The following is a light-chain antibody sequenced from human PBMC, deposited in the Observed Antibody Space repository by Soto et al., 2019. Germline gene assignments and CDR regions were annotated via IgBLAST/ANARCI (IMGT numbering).Light chain of an antibody. V-gene: IGLV2-18*02. CDR2: DVS. CDR1: SIDVGGYNR. Sequence: QSVLTQPPSVSGSPGQSVTISCTGTSIDVGGYNRVSWYQQPPGKAPKLLIYDVSNRPSGGSTRFSGSKSGNTASLTISGLQAEDEADSYCTSYATGSAYVFGPGTKVTVL. CDR3: TSYATGSAYV. J-gene: IGLJ1*01.